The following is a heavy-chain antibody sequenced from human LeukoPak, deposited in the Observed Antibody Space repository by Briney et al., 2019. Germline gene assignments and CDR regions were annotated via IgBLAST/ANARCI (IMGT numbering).Heavy chain of an antibody. CDR1: GFTFSSYW. D-gene: IGHD3-3*01. J-gene: IGHJ3*02. CDR2: INTDGSST. Sequence: QSGGSLRLSCAVSGFTFSSYWMHWVRLAQGKGLVWVSRINTDGSSTSYADSVKGRFNHSRDHGKNPPYLQINSLRAEDTALEYRARSLFDFWSGPYDAFDIWRQGTMVTVSS. CDR3: ARSLFDFWSGPYDAFDI. V-gene: IGHV3-74*01.